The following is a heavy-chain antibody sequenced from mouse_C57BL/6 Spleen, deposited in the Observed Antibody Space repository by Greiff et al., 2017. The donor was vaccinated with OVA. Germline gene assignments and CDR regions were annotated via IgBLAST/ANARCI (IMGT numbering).Heavy chain of an antibody. V-gene: IGHV1-81*01. CDR3: AREGGIYDGYHYAMDY. Sequence: QVQLQQSGAELARPGASVKLSCKASGYTFTSYGISWVKQRTGQGLEWIGEIYPRSGNTYYNEKFKGKATLTADKSSSTAYMELRSLTSEDSAVYFCAREGGIYDGYHYAMDYWGQGTSVTVSS. CDR2: IYPRSGNT. D-gene: IGHD2-3*01. CDR1: GYTFTSYG. J-gene: IGHJ4*01.